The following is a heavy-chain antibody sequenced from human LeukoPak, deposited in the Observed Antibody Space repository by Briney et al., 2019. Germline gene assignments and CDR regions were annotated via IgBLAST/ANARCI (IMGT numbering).Heavy chain of an antibody. Sequence: SETLSLTCAVYGGSFSGYYWSWIRQPPGKGLEWIGEINHSGSTNYNPSLKSRVTISVDTSKNQFSLKLSSVTAADTAVYYCARRVVGATTDYWGQGTLVTVSS. D-gene: IGHD1-26*01. CDR3: ARRVVGATTDY. V-gene: IGHV4-34*01. CDR2: INHSGST. J-gene: IGHJ4*02. CDR1: GGSFSGYY.